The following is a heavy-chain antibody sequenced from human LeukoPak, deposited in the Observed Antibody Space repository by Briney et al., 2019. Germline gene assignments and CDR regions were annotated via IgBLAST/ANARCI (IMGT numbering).Heavy chain of an antibody. V-gene: IGHV4-38-2*01. D-gene: IGHD3-22*01. CDR3: ARTPHYYDSKGAFDI. CDR1: GYSMSSGYY. J-gene: IGHJ3*02. CDR2: LYHSGST. Sequence: SETLSLPCAVSGYSMSSGYYWGWIRPPPGTGLDWIDILYHSGSTYYNPSLKSRDTISVDTSKNQFSLKLRSVTAADTAVYYCARTPHYYDSKGAFDIWGQGTMVTVSS.